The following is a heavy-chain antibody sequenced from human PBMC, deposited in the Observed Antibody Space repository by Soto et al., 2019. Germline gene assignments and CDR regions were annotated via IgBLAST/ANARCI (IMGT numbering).Heavy chain of an antibody. D-gene: IGHD4-17*01. J-gene: IGHJ3*02. CDR1: VVSVIISSDY. CDR3: ATQYPRQYGATNKGAFDI. V-gene: IGHV4-39*01. CDR2: IYYSGST. Sequence: SATXSLTCTVSVVSVIISSDYLWWIRQPPGKVLEWIGTIYYSGSTYYNPSLKSLVTISVDTSKNHVSLKLSSVTAADTAVYHCATQYPRQYGATNKGAFDIWGQGTMVTVSS.